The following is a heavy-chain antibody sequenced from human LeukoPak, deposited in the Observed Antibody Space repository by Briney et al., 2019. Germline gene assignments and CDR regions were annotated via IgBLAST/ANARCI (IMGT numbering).Heavy chain of an antibody. D-gene: IGHD6-13*01. V-gene: IGHV4-59*01. Sequence: PSETLCLTCTVSGGSISSYYWSWIRQPPGKGLEWIGYIYYSGSTSYNPSLRSRVTISVDKSKNQFFLKLSSVTATDTAVYYCARRVHSSSWSSYFDYWGQETLVTVSS. CDR1: GGSISSYY. CDR3: ARRVHSSSWSSYFDY. J-gene: IGHJ4*02. CDR2: IYYSGST.